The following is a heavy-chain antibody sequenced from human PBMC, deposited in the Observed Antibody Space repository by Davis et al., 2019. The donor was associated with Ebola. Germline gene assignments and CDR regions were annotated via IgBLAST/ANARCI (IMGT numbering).Heavy chain of an antibody. D-gene: IGHD6-13*01. Sequence: ASVKVSCKASGYTFTSYYMHWVRQAPGQGLEWMGIINPSGGSTSYAQKFQGRVTMTRDTSTSTVYMELSSLRSEDTAVYYCAREVDERYSSSWYEVGYYYYGMDVWGQGTTVTVSS. V-gene: IGHV1-46*01. J-gene: IGHJ6*02. CDR2: INPSGGST. CDR3: AREVDERYSSSWYEVGYYYYGMDV. CDR1: GYTFTSYY.